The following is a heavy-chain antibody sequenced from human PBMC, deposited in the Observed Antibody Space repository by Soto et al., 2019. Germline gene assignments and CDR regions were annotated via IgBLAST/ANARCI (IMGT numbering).Heavy chain of an antibody. CDR1: GYSVTSYW. D-gene: IGHD3-10*01. V-gene: IGHV5-51*01. CDR3: AGGQFGEYFWFDP. CDR2: IYPGDSDT. Sequence: GESMKISGKGSGYSVTSYWIGWVRQMAGKGLEWMGIIYPGDSDTRYSPSFQGQVTISADKSISTAYLQWSSLKASDTAMYYCAGGQFGEYFWFDPWGQGTLVTVSS. J-gene: IGHJ5*02.